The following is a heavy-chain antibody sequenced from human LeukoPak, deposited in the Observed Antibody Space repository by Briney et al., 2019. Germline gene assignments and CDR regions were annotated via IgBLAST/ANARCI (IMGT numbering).Heavy chain of an antibody. D-gene: IGHD2-2*01. Sequence: PSETPSLTCTVSGFSISGSSYYWGWMRQRPGKGLEWIGSIYYSGTTYDNPSLKSRVTISVDTSKNQFSLKLSSVTAADTAVYYCARSSDENGSSYWGQGTLVTVSS. CDR2: IYYSGTT. J-gene: IGHJ4*02. CDR3: ARSSDENGSSY. CDR1: GFSISGSSYY. V-gene: IGHV4-39*07.